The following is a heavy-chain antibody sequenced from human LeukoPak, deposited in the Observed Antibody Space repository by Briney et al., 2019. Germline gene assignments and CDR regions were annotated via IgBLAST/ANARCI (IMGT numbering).Heavy chain of an antibody. CDR1: GGSISSYY. V-gene: IGHV4-4*07. CDR3: ARDREVGSSWGPFDY. D-gene: IGHD6-13*01. Sequence: SETLSLTCTVSGGSISSYYWSWIRQPAGKGLEWIGRIYTSGSTNYNPSLKSRVTMSVDKSKNQFSLKLSSVTAADTAVYYCARDREVGSSWGPFDYWGQGTLVTVSS. CDR2: IYTSGST. J-gene: IGHJ4*02.